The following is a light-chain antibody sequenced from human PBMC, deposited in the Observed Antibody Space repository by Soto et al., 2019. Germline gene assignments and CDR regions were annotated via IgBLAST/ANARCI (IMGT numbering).Light chain of an antibody. CDR3: QQYDDSARYI. CDR2: GAS. V-gene: IGKV3-11*01. Sequence: EIVLTQSPATLSLSPGERATLSCRASRSVSDYLAWYQQKPGQSPRLIVYGASNRATGIPARFSGSGSGTDFTLTISRLEPEDFAVYYCQQYDDSARYIFGQGTNLEIK. CDR1: RSVSDY. J-gene: IGKJ2*01.